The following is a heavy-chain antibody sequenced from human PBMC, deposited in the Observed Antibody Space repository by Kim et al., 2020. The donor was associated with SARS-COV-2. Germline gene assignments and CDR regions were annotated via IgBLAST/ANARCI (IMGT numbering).Heavy chain of an antibody. Sequence: GGSLRLSCAASGFIVSSNYMNWVRQAPGKGLEWVSVIYTGGSAFYAGSVKGRFTISRDNSKNTLYLQMNTLRAEDTAVYYCACCTRTNCYGSVYSWGQGT. V-gene: IGHV3-53*01. J-gene: IGHJ4*02. CDR3: ACCTRTNCYGSVYS. D-gene: IGHD2-2*01. CDR1: GFIVSSNY. CDR2: IYTGGSA.